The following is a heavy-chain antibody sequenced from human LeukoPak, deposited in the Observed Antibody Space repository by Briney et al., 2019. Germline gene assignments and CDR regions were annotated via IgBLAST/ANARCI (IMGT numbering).Heavy chain of an antibody. Sequence: SVKVSCKASGGTYSSYAISWVRQAPGQGLEWMGGIIPIFGTANYAQKFQGRVTITADESTSTAYMELSSLRSEDTAVYYRARVRYCSSTSCSYFDYWGQGTLVTVSS. J-gene: IGHJ4*02. V-gene: IGHV1-69*13. CDR1: GGTYSSYA. CDR2: IIPIFGTA. D-gene: IGHD2-2*01. CDR3: ARVRYCSSTSCSYFDY.